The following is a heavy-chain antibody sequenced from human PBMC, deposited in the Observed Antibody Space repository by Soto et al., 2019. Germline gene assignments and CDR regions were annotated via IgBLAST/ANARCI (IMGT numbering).Heavy chain of an antibody. CDR1: GFTFSNYG. J-gene: IGHJ3*02. Sequence: GGSLRLSCAASGFTFSNYGMHWVRQAQGMGLEWVAVISYDGVNKYYADSVKGRFTISRDNSKDTLYLQMNSLRPEDTAVYYCAKTNTHHYYDSSSSPDAFHIWGQGTMVTVSS. CDR3: AKTNTHHYYDSSSSPDAFHI. V-gene: IGHV3-30*18. D-gene: IGHD3-22*01. CDR2: ISYDGVNK.